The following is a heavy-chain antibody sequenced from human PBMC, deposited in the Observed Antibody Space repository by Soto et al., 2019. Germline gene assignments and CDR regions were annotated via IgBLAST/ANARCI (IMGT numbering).Heavy chain of an antibody. D-gene: IGHD6-13*01. Sequence: ASVKVSCKASGSTFTSYGISWVRQAPGQGLEWMGWISAYNGNTNYAQKLQGRVTMTTDTSTSTAYMELRSLRSDDTAVYYCARDLGYSSSWYGGFDYWGQGTLVTVS. J-gene: IGHJ4*02. CDR2: ISAYNGNT. CDR1: GSTFTSYG. CDR3: ARDLGYSSSWYGGFDY. V-gene: IGHV1-18*01.